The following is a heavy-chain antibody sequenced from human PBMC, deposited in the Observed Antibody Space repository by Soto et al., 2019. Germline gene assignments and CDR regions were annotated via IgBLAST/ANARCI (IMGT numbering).Heavy chain of an antibody. V-gene: IGHV1-18*03. CDR1: GYTFSDYG. J-gene: IGHJ4*02. Sequence: ASVKVSCKASGYTFSDYGISWVRQAPGQGLEWMGWISGDNGKTKIVQKFQDRVTMTTDTSTNMAYMELRTLSSDDVALYYCARGARPVGESEDNYTPFDVWSQGTLVTVSS. CDR2: ISGDNGKT. CDR3: ARGARPVGESEDNYTPFDV. D-gene: IGHD4-4*01.